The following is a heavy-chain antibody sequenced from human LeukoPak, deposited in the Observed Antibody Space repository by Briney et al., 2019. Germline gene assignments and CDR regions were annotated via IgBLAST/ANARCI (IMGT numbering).Heavy chain of an antibody. Sequence: GGSLRLSCAASGFTFTSYGMHRVRQAPGKGLEWVAVISYDGSNKYYADSVKGRFTISRDNSKNTLYLQMNSLRAEDTAVYYCAKGTLWENNFDYWGQGTLVTVSS. CDR3: AKGTLWENNFDY. J-gene: IGHJ4*02. CDR2: ISYDGSNK. D-gene: IGHD1-1*01. V-gene: IGHV3-30*18. CDR1: GFTFTSYG.